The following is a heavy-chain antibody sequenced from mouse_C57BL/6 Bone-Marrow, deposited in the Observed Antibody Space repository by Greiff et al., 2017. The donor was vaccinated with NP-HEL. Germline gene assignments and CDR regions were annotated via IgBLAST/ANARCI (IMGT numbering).Heavy chain of an antibody. Sequence: EVKLVESGGDLVKPGGSLKLSCAASGFTFSSYGMSWVRQTPDKRLEWVATISSGGSYTYYPDSVKGRFTISRDNAKNTLYLQMSSLKSEDTAMYYCARQDYYGSDYWGQGTTLTVSS. CDR2: ISSGGSYT. D-gene: IGHD1-1*01. J-gene: IGHJ2*01. CDR1: GFTFSSYG. V-gene: IGHV5-6*02. CDR3: ARQDYYGSDY.